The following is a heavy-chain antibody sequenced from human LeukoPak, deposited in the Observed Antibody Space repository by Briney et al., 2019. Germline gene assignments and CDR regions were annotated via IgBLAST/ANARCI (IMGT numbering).Heavy chain of an antibody. Sequence: PGGSLRLSCAASGFTFSSYAMHWVRQAPGKGLEWVAVISYDGSNKYYADSVKGRFTISRDNSKNTLYLQMNSLRAEDTAVYYCAKDRAAYYYMDVWGKGTTVTVSS. CDR1: GFTFSSYA. CDR2: ISYDGSNK. D-gene: IGHD6-13*01. J-gene: IGHJ6*03. V-gene: IGHV3-30*04. CDR3: AKDRAAYYYMDV.